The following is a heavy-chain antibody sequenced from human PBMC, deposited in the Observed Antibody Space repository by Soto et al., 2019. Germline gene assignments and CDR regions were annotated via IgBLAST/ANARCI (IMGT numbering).Heavy chain of an antibody. V-gene: IGHV3-7*02. Sequence: GGSLRLSCAASGFTFSSYWMSWVRQAPGKGLEWVANIKQDGSEKYYVDSVKGRFTISRDNAKNSLYLQMNSLRAEDTAVYYCARHSGSPTGRDYFDYRGQGTLVTVSS. CDR2: IKQDGSEK. CDR3: ARHSGSPTGRDYFDY. J-gene: IGHJ4*02. CDR1: GFTFSSYW. D-gene: IGHD1-26*01.